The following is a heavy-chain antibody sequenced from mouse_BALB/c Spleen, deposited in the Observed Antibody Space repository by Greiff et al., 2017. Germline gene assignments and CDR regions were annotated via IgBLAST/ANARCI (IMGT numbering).Heavy chain of an antibody. CDR3: AIYYRYDEEVYYAMDY. CDR1: GYSFTGYT. CDR2: INPYNGGT. D-gene: IGHD2-14*01. V-gene: IGHV1-18*01. J-gene: IGHJ4*01. Sequence: VQLQQSGPELVKPGASMKISCKASGYSFTGYTMNWVKQSHGKNLEWIGLINPYNGGTSYNQKFKGKATLTVDKSSSTAYMELLSLTSEDSAVYYCAIYYRYDEEVYYAMDYWGQGTSVTVSS.